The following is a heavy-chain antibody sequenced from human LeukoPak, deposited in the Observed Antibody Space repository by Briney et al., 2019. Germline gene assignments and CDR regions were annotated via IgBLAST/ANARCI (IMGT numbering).Heavy chain of an antibody. Sequence: GSLKISCTGSGYIFTSYCISWVRRMPGKGLEWMGRLEPSDSYTNYSPSFQGHVTISADKSISTAYLQWSSLKASDTAMYYCALYYYGSGSYYKSLDYFDYWGQGTLVTVSS. D-gene: IGHD3-10*01. CDR1: GYIFTSYC. J-gene: IGHJ4*02. CDR3: ALYYYGSGSYYKSLDYFDY. CDR2: LEPSDSYT. V-gene: IGHV5-10-1*01.